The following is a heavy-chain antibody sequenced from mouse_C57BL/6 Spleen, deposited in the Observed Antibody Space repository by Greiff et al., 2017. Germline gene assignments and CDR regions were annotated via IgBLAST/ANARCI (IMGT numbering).Heavy chain of an antibody. CDR1: GYTFTSYW. Sequence: QVQLQQPGAELVRPGTSVKLSCTASGYTFTSYWMHWVKQRPGQGLEWIGVIDPSDSYTNYNQKFKGKATLTVDTSSSTAYMQLSSLTSEDSAVYYCARYYYGSSYEGYAMDYWGQGTSVTVSS. J-gene: IGHJ4*01. CDR3: ARYYYGSSYEGYAMDY. CDR2: IDPSDSYT. V-gene: IGHV1-59*01. D-gene: IGHD1-1*01.